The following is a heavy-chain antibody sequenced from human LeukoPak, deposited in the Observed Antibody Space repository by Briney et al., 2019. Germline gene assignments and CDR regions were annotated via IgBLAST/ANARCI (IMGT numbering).Heavy chain of an antibody. Sequence: GGSLRLSCAASGFTVSSNYMNWVRQAPGKGLEWVSMIYPNGNTFYTDSVKGRFTISRDNAKNSLYLQMNSLRAEDTAMYYCIKDVKAGGLDYWGQGTLVTVSS. CDR2: IYPNGNT. V-gene: IGHV3-53*05. D-gene: IGHD2/OR15-2a*01. J-gene: IGHJ4*02. CDR1: GFTVSSNY. CDR3: IKDVKAGGLDY.